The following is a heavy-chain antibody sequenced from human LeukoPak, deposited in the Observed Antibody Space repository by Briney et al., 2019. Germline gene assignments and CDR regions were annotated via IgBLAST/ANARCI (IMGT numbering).Heavy chain of an antibody. CDR3: ARGAYTAMANFDY. Sequence: PGGSLRLSCAASGFTFSSYAMSWVRQAPGKGLEWVSSISSSSSYIYYADSVKGRFTISRDNAKNSLYLQMNSLRAEDTAVYYCARGAYTAMANFDYWGQGTLVTVSS. CDR1: GFTFSSYA. J-gene: IGHJ4*02. V-gene: IGHV3-21*01. D-gene: IGHD5-18*01. CDR2: ISSSSSYI.